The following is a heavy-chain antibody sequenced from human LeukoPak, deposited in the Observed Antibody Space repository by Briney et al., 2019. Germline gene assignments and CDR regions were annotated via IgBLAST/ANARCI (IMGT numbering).Heavy chain of an antibody. Sequence: SETLSLTCTVSGGSISSYYWSWIRQPPGKGLEWIGYIYYSGSTNYNPSLKSRVTISVDTSKNQFSLKLSSVTAADTAVYYCARGDFYCGGDCYYFDYWGQGTLVTVSS. CDR1: GGSISSYY. CDR3: ARGDFYCGGDCYYFDY. V-gene: IGHV4-59*01. D-gene: IGHD2-21*02. J-gene: IGHJ4*02. CDR2: IYYSGST.